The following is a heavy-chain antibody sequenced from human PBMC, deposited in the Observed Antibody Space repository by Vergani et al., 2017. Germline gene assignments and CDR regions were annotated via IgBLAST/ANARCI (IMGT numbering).Heavy chain of an antibody. CDR3: ARESPGDYFDY. J-gene: IGHJ4*02. CDR1: GGSISSYY. D-gene: IGHD4-17*01. CDR2: IYYSGST. V-gene: IGHV4-59*01. Sequence: QVQLQESGPGLVKPSETLSLTCTVSGGSISSYYWSWIRQPPGKGLEWIGYIYYSGSTNDNPSLKSRVTISVDTSKNQFSLKLSSVTAADTAVYYCARESPGDYFDYWGQGTLVTVSS.